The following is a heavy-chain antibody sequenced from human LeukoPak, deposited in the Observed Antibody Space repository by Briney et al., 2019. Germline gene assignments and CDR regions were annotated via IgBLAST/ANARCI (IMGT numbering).Heavy chain of an antibody. CDR3: ARGVPLPPLHPLMDV. CDR1: GYTFTSYG. CDR2: ISAYNGNT. J-gene: IGHJ6*02. V-gene: IGHV1-18*01. D-gene: IGHD2-2*01. Sequence: ASVKASCKASGYTFTSYGISWVRQAPGQGLEWMGWISAYNGNTNYAQKLQGRVTMTTDTSTSTAYMELRSLRSDDTAVYYCARGVPLPPLHPLMDVWGQGTTVTVSS.